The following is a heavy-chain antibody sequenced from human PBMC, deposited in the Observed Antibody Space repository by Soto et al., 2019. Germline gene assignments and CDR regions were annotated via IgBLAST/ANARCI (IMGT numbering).Heavy chain of an antibody. CDR2: INHSGST. V-gene: IGHV4-34*01. Sequence: TSETLSLTCAAYGTSFSDYSWTWIRQPPGKGLEWIGEINHSGSTYYNPSLQSRVTISVDTSKNQFSLKLSSVTAADTAVYYCASVGRYYDFWSGSPWFDPWGQGTLVTVSS. CDR3: ASVGRYYDFWSGSPWFDP. D-gene: IGHD3-3*01. J-gene: IGHJ5*02. CDR1: GTSFSDYS.